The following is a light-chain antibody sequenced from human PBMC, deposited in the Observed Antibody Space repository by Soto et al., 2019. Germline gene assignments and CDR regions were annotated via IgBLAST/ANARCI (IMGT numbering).Light chain of an antibody. J-gene: IGKJ1*01. CDR2: GAS. CDR3: PPRET. V-gene: IGKV3-20*01. Sequence: ELVLTQSPGTLSLSPGERATLSCKASQSVSNTYLAWYQHKPGQAPRLLIYGASPRATGIPDRFSGSGSGTDVTLTISRLEPEDVAVYYCPPRETFGQGTKVESK. CDR1: QSVSNTY.